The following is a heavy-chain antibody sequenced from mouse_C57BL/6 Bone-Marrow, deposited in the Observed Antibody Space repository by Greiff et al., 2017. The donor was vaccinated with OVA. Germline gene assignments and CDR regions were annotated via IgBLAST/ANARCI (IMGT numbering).Heavy chain of an antibody. CDR2: ISDGGSYT. J-gene: IGHJ2*01. D-gene: IGHD2-4*01. CDR1: GFTFSSYA. CDR3: ARDDYGDYFDY. V-gene: IGHV5-4*01. Sequence: EVQRVESGGGLVKPGGSLKLSCAASGFTFSSYAMSWVRQTPEKRLEWVATISDGGSYTNYPDNVKGRFTISRDNAKNNLYMQMSQLKSEDTARYYCARDDYGDYFDYWGQGTTLTVSS.